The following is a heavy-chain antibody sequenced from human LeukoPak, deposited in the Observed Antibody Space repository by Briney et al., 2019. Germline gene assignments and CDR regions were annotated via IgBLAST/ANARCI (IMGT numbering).Heavy chain of an antibody. CDR1: GGSISSSNW. CDR3: ARLSADYYDSSGPSDY. V-gene: IGHV4-4*02. D-gene: IGHD3-22*01. Sequence: SGTLSLTCAVSGGSISSSNWWSWVRQPPGKGLEWIGSIYYSGSTYYNPSLKSRVTISVDTSKNQFSLKLSSVTAADTAVYYCARLSADYYDSSGPSDYWGQGTLVTVSS. J-gene: IGHJ4*02. CDR2: IYYSGST.